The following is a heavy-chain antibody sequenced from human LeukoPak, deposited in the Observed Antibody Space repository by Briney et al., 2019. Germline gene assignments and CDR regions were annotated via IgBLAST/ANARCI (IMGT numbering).Heavy chain of an antibody. CDR2: ISGSGGST. Sequence: GGSLRLSCAASGFTFSSYAMSWVRQAPGKGLEWVSAISGSGGSTYYADSVKGRFTISRDNSKNTLYLQMNSLRAEDTAVYYCAKGRYCGGDCYSMFDYWGQGTLVTVSS. J-gene: IGHJ4*02. D-gene: IGHD2-21*02. V-gene: IGHV3-23*01. CDR3: AKGRYCGGDCYSMFDY. CDR1: GFTFSSYA.